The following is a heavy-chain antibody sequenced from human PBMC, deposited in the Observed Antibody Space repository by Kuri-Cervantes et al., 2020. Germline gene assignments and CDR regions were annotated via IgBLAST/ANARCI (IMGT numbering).Heavy chain of an antibody. V-gene: IGHV5-51*01. CDR3: ARHASGDCSSTSCYPYYYYYMDV. CDR1: GYSFTSYW. D-gene: IGHD2-2*01. Sequence: KVSCKGSGYSFTSYWIGWVRQMPGKGLEWIGIIYTGDSDTSYRPSFQGQVTISADKSISTAYLQRSSLKASDTAMNYCARHASGDCSSTSCYPYYYYYMDVWGKGTTVTVSS. CDR2: IYTGDSDT. J-gene: IGHJ6*03.